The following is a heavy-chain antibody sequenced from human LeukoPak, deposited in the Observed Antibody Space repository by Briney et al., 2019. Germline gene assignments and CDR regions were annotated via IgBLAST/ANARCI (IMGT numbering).Heavy chain of an antibody. CDR1: GGSINIGGFY. V-gene: IGHV4-31*03. CDR2: VANRGNT. J-gene: IGHJ4*02. Sequence: PSETLSLTCTVSGGSINIGGFYWTWILQLSGTDLDGFGYVANRGNTYNTPSLKSRVTIALDSSKNQFSLRLSSVTAADTAVYYCARDRGSSRAYFDSWGQGSLVTVSS. D-gene: IGHD6-6*01. CDR3: ARDRGSSRAYFDS.